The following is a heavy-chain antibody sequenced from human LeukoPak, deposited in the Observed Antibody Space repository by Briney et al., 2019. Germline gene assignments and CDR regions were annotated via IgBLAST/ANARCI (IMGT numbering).Heavy chain of an antibody. CDR1: GGTFSSYA. V-gene: IGHV1-69*05. Sequence: ASVTVSCKASGGTFSSYAISWVRQAPGQGLEWMGGIIPIFGTANYAQKFQGRVTITTDESTSTAYMELSSLRSEDTAVYYCATPPPYYGDYDWFAYWGQGTLVTVSS. D-gene: IGHD4-17*01. J-gene: IGHJ4*02. CDR2: IIPIFGTA. CDR3: ATPPPYYGDYDWFAY.